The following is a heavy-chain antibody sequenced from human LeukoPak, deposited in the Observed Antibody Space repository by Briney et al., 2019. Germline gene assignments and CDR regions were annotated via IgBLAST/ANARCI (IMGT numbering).Heavy chain of an antibody. J-gene: IGHJ3*02. V-gene: IGHV6-1*01. CDR1: GDSVSSNSAA. CDR2: TYYRSKWYN. CDR3: ARGDRITMIVVVPYRNDAFDI. D-gene: IGHD3-22*01. Sequence: TLSLTCAISGDSVSSNSAAWNWIRQSPSRGLEWLGRTYYRSKWYNDYAVSVKSRITINPDTSKNQFSLQLNSVTPEDTAVYYCARGDRITMIVVVPYRNDAFDIWGQGTMVTVSS.